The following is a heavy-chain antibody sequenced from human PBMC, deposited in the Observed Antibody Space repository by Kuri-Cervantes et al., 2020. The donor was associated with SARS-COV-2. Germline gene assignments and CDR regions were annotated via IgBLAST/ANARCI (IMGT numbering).Heavy chain of an antibody. D-gene: IGHD2-8*01. J-gene: IGHJ5*02. CDR1: GGSISSSSYY. Sequence: SETLSLTCTVSGGSISSSSYYWGWIRPPPGKGLEWIGSIYYSGSTYYNPSLKSRVTISVYTSKNQFSLKLSSVTAADTALYYCARVKGIVLIDWFDPWGQGTLVTVSS. CDR2: IYYSGST. CDR3: ARVKGIVLIDWFDP. V-gene: IGHV4-39*01.